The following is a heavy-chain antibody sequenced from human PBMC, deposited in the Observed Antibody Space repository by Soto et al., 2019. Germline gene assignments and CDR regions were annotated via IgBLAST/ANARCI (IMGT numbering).Heavy chain of an antibody. Sequence: GGSLRLSCAASGFTFSSYAMSWVRQAPGKGLEWVSAISGSGGSTYYADSVKGRFTISRDNSKNTLYLQMNSLRAEDTAVYYCANRGDSSNWYWGAFDIWGQGTMVTVSS. CDR2: ISGSGGST. J-gene: IGHJ3*02. CDR3: ANRGDSSNWYWGAFDI. V-gene: IGHV3-23*01. D-gene: IGHD6-13*01. CDR1: GFTFSSYA.